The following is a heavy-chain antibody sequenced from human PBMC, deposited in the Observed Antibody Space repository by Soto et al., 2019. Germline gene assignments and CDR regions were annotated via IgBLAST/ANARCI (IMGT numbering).Heavy chain of an antibody. CDR1: GGSISSSSYY. D-gene: IGHD6-6*01. CDR3: ASVKGQLAIIDY. J-gene: IGHJ4*02. V-gene: IGHV4-39*01. Sequence: QLQLQESGPGLVKPSETLSLTCTVSGGSISSSSYYWGWIRRPPGKGLEWIGSIYYSGSTYYNPSLKSRVTISVDTSKNQFSLKLSSVTAADTAVYYCASVKGQLAIIDYWGQGTLVTVSS. CDR2: IYYSGST.